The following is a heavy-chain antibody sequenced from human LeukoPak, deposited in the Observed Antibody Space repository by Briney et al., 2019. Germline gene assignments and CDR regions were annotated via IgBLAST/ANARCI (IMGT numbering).Heavy chain of an antibody. J-gene: IGHJ4*02. CDR1: GGSIITRSFY. CDR2: IYYSGST. V-gene: IGHV4-39*01. Sequence: SETLSLTCTVSGGSIITRSFYWGRIRQPPGKGLEWIGSIYYSGSTYFNPSLKSRVTISVDTSKNQFSLKLSSVTAADTAVFHCARHDYSDDDPNCFDYWGQGTLVTVSS. CDR3: ARHDYSDDDPNCFDY. D-gene: IGHD4-11*01.